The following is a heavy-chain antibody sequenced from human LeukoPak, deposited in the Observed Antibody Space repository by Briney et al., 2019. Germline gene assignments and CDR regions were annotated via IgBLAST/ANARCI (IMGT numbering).Heavy chain of an antibody. V-gene: IGHV4-59*08. CDR1: GGSISSYY. CDR2: IYYSGST. Sequence: PSETLSLTCTISGGSISSYYWSWIRQPPGKGLEWIGYIYYSGSTNYNPSLKSRVTISVDTSKNQFSLKLSSVTAADTAVYYCARLLGYYGSGSYYNVLGWFDPWGQGTLVTVSS. J-gene: IGHJ5*02. CDR3: ARLLGYYGSGSYYNVLGWFDP. D-gene: IGHD3-10*01.